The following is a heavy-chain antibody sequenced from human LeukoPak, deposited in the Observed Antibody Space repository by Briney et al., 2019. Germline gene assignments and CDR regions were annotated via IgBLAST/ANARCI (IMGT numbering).Heavy chain of an antibody. V-gene: IGHV3-74*01. Sequence: GGSLRLSCAASGFTFTIYWMHWVRQAPGKGLVWVSHINSDGSITSYADSVKGRFTISRDNAKNTLYLQMNSLRAEDTAVYYCARDAVDTANAVWGQGTTVTVSS. CDR3: ARDAVDTANAV. CDR2: INSDGSIT. CDR1: GFTFTIYW. J-gene: IGHJ6*02. D-gene: IGHD5-18*01.